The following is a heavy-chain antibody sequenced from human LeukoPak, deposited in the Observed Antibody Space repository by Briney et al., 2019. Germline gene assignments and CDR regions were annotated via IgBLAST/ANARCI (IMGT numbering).Heavy chain of an antibody. CDR3: ARDWGVDS. J-gene: IGHJ4*02. V-gene: IGHV3-74*01. Sequence: GGSLRLSCAASGFTFSSYWMHWVRQAPGKGLVWVSRINLDGSSTSYADSVQGRFTMSRDNAKNTLYLQMNSLRAEDTAVYYCARDWGVDSWGQGTLVTVSS. CDR2: INLDGSST. CDR1: GFTFSSYW. D-gene: IGHD3-16*01.